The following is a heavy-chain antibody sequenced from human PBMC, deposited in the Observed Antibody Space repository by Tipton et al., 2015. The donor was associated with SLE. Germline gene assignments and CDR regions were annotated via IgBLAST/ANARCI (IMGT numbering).Heavy chain of an antibody. Sequence: SLRLSCAASGLTFNSYAMSWVRQSPGKGLEWVSAISGSGGSTYYADSVKGRFTISRDNAKNSLYLQMNSLRAEDTAVYYCARDQVAGTHYWGQGTLVTVSS. CDR2: ISGSGGST. CDR3: ARDQVAGTHY. CDR1: GLTFNSYA. D-gene: IGHD6-19*01. J-gene: IGHJ4*02. V-gene: IGHV3-23*01.